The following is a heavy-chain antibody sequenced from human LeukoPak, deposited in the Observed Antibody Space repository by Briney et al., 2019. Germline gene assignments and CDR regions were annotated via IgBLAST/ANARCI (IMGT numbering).Heavy chain of an antibody. CDR2: ISISRSTI. CDR1: GFTFSSYN. Sequence: GGSLRLSCAASGFTFSSYNMNWVRQAPGKGLEWVSYISISRSTIFYADSVKGRFTISRDNAKNSLYLPMNSLREEDKAVYHCARDDEGRGYTYGYGAFDIWGQGTMVTVSS. V-gene: IGHV3-48*02. CDR3: ARDDEGRGYTYGYGAFDI. D-gene: IGHD5-18*01. J-gene: IGHJ3*02.